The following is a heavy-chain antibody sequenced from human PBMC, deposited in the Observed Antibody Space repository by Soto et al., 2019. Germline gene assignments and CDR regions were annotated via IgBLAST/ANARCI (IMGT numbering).Heavy chain of an antibody. J-gene: IGHJ5*02. V-gene: IGHV1-8*01. Sequence: GASVKVSCKASGYNFIDYSINWVRQAPGQGLEWMGWMNPKSGHTAHAQKIQGRVILTRDTSINTVYMELSSLTSGDTAVYFCARRIPNGNLAPWGREPRSPSPQ. CDR1: GYNFIDYS. CDR3: ARRIPNGNLAP. CDR2: MNPKSGHT. D-gene: IGHD1-1*01.